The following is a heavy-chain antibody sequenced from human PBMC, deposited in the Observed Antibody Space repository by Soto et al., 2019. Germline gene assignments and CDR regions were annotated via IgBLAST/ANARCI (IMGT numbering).Heavy chain of an antibody. Sequence: GESLKISCQASGYTFTKYWVGWVRQMPGKGLEWMGIIYPDDSDTRYSPSFQGHVTISADKSISTAYLQWSSLKASDSATYYCARRDMLTGYVYFDYWGQGAQVTVSS. D-gene: IGHD3-9*01. J-gene: IGHJ4*02. CDR2: IYPDDSDT. V-gene: IGHV5-51*01. CDR1: GYTFTKYW. CDR3: ARRDMLTGYVYFDY.